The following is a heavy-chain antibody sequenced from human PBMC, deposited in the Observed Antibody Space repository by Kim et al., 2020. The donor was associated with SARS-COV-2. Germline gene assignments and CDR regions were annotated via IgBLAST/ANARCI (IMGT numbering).Heavy chain of an antibody. D-gene: IGHD3-22*01. V-gene: IGHV3-72*01. J-gene: IGHJ4*02. CDR3: ARGPKGRSDYYGTFDY. Sequence: VTGRYTISRDDSKNSLHLQMNGLKTEDTAVYYCARGPKGRSDYYGTFDYWGQGTLVTLSS.